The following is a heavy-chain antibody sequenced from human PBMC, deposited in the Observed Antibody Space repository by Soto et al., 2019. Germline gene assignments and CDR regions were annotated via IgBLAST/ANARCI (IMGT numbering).Heavy chain of an antibody. J-gene: IGHJ6*02. CDR2: INHSGST. CDR1: GGSFSGYY. D-gene: IGHD1-26*01. CDR3: ARGVGSGNYYNYNGMDV. Sequence: QVQLQQWGAGLLKPSETLSLTCAVYGGSFSGYYWTWIRQPPGKGLEWIGEINHSGSTKYNPSLKSRVTLSVDTSKNQFSLNLRSVTAADTAVYYCARGVGSGNYYNYNGMDVWGQGTTVSVSS. V-gene: IGHV4-34*01.